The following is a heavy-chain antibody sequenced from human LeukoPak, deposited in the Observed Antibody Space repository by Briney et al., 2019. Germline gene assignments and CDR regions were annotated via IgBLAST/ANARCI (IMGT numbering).Heavy chain of an antibody. CDR1: GYTFTSYG. D-gene: IGHD2-21*01. J-gene: IGHJ5*02. V-gene: IGHV1-8*02. CDR2: MNPNSGNT. Sequence: ASVKVSCKASGYTFTSYGISWVRQAPGQGLEWIGWMNPNSGNTGYAQKFQGRVTLTRSTSISTAYMELRSLTSEDTAVYYCARDYGGNSGWFDPWGQGTLVTVSS. CDR3: ARDYGGNSGWFDP.